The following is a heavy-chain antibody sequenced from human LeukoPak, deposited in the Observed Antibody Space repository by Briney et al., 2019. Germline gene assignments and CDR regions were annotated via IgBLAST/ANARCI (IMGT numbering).Heavy chain of an antibody. D-gene: IGHD2-2*01. Sequence: QSGGSLRLSCLASGFTFSNSWMTWVRQAPGRGLEWVANIKEDGSDKQYVDSVRGRFTISRDNAKSSLYLEMNSLRAEDTAVYYCATSRVIHCISTTCHASFYQWGQGTLVTVSS. V-gene: IGHV3-7*01. J-gene: IGHJ4*02. CDR2: IKEDGSDK. CDR3: ATSRVIHCISTTCHASFYQ. CDR1: GFTFSNSW.